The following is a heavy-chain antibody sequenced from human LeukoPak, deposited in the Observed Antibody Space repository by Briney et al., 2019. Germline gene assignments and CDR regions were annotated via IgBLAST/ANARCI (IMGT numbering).Heavy chain of an antibody. CDR3: TRGPAAINYYYYGMDV. CDR2: IRSKAYGGTT. V-gene: IGHV3-49*03. Sequence: GGSLRLSCTASGFTFGDYAMSWFRQAPGKGLEWVGFIRSKAYGGTTEYAASVKGRFTISRDDSKSIAYLQMNSLKTEDTAVYYCTRGPAAINYYYYGMDVWGQGTTVTVSS. CDR1: GFTFGDYA. D-gene: IGHD2-2*01. J-gene: IGHJ6*02.